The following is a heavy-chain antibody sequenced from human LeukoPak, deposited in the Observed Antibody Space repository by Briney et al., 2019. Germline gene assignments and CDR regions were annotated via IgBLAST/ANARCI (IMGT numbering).Heavy chain of an antibody. CDR1: GGTFSSYT. CDR2: IIPILGIA. J-gene: IGHJ4*02. CDR3: ARANGLTTIDY. V-gene: IGHV1-69*02. D-gene: IGHD4/OR15-4a*01. Sequence: ASVKVSCKASGGTFSSYTISWVRQAPGQGLEWMGRIIPILGIANYAQKFQGRVTITADKSTSTAYMEPSSLTSEDTAVYYCARANGLTTIDYWGQGTLVTVSS.